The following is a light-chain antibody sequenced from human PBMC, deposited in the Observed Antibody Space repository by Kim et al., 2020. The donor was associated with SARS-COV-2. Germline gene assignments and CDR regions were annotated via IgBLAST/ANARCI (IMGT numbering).Light chain of an antibody. CDR3: YSYAGYTLTRL. V-gene: IGLV2-11*01. J-gene: IGLJ2*01. CDR2: DVN. Sequence: QSALTQPRSVSGSPGQSVTISCTGTSSDIGAYNYVSWYQLHPGKAPRLIIHDVNKRPSGVPDRFSGSKSGNTASLTVSGLQPEDEGDYYCYSYAGYTLTRLFGGGTQLTVL. CDR1: SSDIGAYNY.